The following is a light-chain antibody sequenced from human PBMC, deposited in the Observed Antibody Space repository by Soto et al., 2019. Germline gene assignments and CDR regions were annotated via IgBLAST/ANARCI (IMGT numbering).Light chain of an antibody. CDR2: KAS. J-gene: IGKJ2*01. CDR3: LQHNDYPYT. V-gene: IGKV1-5*03. CDR1: QSISSW. Sequence: DIQMTQSPSTLSASVGDRVTITCRASQSISSWLAWYQQKPGKAPKLLIYKASSLESGVPSRFSGSGSGTEFTLTISSLQPEDFATYYCLQHNDYPYTFGQGTRLDIK.